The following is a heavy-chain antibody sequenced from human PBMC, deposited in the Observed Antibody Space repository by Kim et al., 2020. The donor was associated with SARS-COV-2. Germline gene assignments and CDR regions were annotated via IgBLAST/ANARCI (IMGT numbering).Heavy chain of an antibody. V-gene: IGHV3-74*01. CDR2: GGSG. CDR3: TSIFEY. D-gene: IGHD3-3*02. J-gene: IGHJ4*02. Sequence: GGSGCSADSVKGRFTTSRDNANNMVYLQMNSLRVDDTAIYYCTSIFEYWGQGALVTVSS.